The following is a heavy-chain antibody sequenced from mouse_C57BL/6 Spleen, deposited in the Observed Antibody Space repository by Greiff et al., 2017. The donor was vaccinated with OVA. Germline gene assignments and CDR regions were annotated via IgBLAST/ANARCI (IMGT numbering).Heavy chain of an antibody. J-gene: IGHJ4*01. CDR2: IDPSDSYT. CDR3: ARTHYYGSSYVYAMDY. CDR1: GYTFTSYW. Sequence: QVQLQQSGAELVMPGASVKLSCKASGYTFTSYWMHWVKQRPGQGLEWIGEIDPSDSYTNYNQKFKGKSTLTVDKSSSTAYMQLSSLTSEDSAVYYCARTHYYGSSYVYAMDYWGQGTSVTVSS. D-gene: IGHD1-1*01. V-gene: IGHV1-69*01.